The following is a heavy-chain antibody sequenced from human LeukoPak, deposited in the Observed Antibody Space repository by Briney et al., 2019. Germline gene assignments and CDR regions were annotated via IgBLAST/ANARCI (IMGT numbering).Heavy chain of an antibody. CDR3: ARGNFDY. V-gene: IGHV3-21*01. J-gene: IGHJ4*02. Sequence: GGSPRLSCAASGFTFSSYRVNWVRQAPGKGLEWVSSIGSGSGSIYYADSVKGRFTISRDNAKNSLYLQMNSLRAEDTAVYYCARGNFDYWGQGTLVTVS. CDR1: GFTFSSYR. CDR2: IGSGSGSI.